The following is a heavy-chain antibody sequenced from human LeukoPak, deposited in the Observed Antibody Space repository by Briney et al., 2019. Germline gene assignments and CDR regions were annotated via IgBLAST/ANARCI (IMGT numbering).Heavy chain of an antibody. D-gene: IGHD5-18*01. CDR1: GYTFTSYD. J-gene: IGHJ6*03. Sequence: ASVKVSCKASGYTFTSYDINRVRQATGQGLEWMGWMNPNSGNTGYAQKFQGRVTMTRNTSISTAYMELSSLRSEDTAVYYCARGYSYGQNYYYYHYMDVWGKGTTVTVSS. V-gene: IGHV1-8*01. CDR2: MNPNSGNT. CDR3: ARGYSYGQNYYYYHYMDV.